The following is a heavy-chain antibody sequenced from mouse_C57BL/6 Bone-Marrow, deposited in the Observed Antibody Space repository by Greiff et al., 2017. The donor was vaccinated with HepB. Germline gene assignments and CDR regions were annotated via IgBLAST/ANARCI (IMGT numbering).Heavy chain of an antibody. CDR3: ARAKAWFAY. Sequence: EVNVVESGGDLVKPGGSLKLSCAASGFTFSSYGMSWVRQTPDKRLEWVATISSGGSYTYYPDSVKGRFTISRDNAKNTLYLQMSSLKSEDTAMYYCARAKAWFAYWGQGTLVTVSA. CDR1: GFTFSSYG. CDR2: ISSGGSYT. J-gene: IGHJ3*01. V-gene: IGHV5-6*01.